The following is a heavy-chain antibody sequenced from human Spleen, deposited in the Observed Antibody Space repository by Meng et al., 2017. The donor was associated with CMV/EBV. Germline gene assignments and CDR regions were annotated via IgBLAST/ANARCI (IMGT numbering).Heavy chain of an antibody. V-gene: IGHV3-48*03. CDR3: ARGRENFGGRRLFDY. CDR2: ISGSGASI. Sequence: GESLKISCVDSGFSLSSYEMNWVRQAPGKGLEWVSHISGSGASIYYPDSVRGRFTISKDAAKNSLYLQMNRLRVEDTGVYYCARGRENFGGRRLFDYWGQGALVTVSS. J-gene: IGHJ4*02. CDR1: GFSLSSYE. D-gene: IGHD3-16*01.